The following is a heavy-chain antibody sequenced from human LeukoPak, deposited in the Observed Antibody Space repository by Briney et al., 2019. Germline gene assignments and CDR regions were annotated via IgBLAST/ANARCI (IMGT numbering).Heavy chain of an antibody. Sequence: GGSLRLSCAASGFTFRTYWMTWVRQSPGKGLEWVANIKPDGSEKYFVDSVKGRFTISRDNAKNALYLEMNSLRAEDTAEYFCARERMYSGSGSTYPYYDYWGQGTLVTASS. CDR2: IKPDGSEK. CDR1: GFTFRTYW. CDR3: ARERMYSGSGSTYPYYDY. D-gene: IGHD3-10*01. V-gene: IGHV3-7*01. J-gene: IGHJ4*02.